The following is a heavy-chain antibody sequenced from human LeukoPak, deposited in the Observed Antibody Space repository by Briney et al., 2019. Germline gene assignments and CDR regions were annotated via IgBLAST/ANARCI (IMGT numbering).Heavy chain of an antibody. D-gene: IGHD5-18*01. J-gene: IGHJ4*02. CDR2: LYYTGST. CDR3: ARVKKVDTSIDY. V-gene: IGHV4-38-2*02. Sequence: SETLSLTCTVSGYSISSGYYWGWIRPPPGKGLEWIGCLYYTGSTYYNPSLKSRVTISGDTSKNQFSLKLNSVTAADTAVYYCARVKKVDTSIDYWGQGTLVTVSS. CDR1: GYSISSGYY.